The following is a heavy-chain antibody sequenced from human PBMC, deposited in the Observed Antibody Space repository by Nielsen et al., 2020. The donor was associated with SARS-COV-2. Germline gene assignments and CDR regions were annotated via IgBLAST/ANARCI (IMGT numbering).Heavy chain of an antibody. D-gene: IGHD3-22*01. CDR3: ARDVNYYDSSGYFSY. V-gene: IGHV3-23*01. CDR1: GFTFSSYA. Sequence: GGSLRLSCAASGFTFSSYAMTWVRQAPGKGLEWVSTISGTGGSTFYADSVKGRFTISRDNSKNTLYLQMNSLRAEDTAVYYCARDVNYYDSSGYFSYWGQGTLVTVSS. J-gene: IGHJ4*02. CDR2: ISGTGGST.